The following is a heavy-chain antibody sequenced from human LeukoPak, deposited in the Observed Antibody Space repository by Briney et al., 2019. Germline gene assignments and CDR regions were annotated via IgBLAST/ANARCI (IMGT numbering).Heavy chain of an antibody. V-gene: IGHV4-34*01. J-gene: IGHJ6*03. D-gene: IGHD6-13*01. CDR1: GGSFSGYY. CDR3: ARVSIAAAGIYYYYMDV. Sequence: PSETLSLTCAVYGGSFSGYYWSWIRQPPGKGLEWIGEINHSGSTNYNPSLKSRGTISVDTSKNQFSLKLSSVTAADTAVYYCARVSIAAAGIYYYYMDVWGKGTTVTVSS. CDR2: INHSGST.